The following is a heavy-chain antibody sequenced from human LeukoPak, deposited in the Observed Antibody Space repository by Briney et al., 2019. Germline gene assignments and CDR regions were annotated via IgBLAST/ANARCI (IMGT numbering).Heavy chain of an antibody. Sequence: SGGSLRLSCAASGFTFSSYAMSWVRQAPGKGLEWVTLISGDGGSTYYGDSVKGRFTISRDNSKNSLYLEMNTLRIEDTGLYYCAKDKGDGEYVDYWGQGTLVTVSS. CDR2: ISGDGGST. CDR3: AKDKGDGEYVDY. CDR1: GFTFSSYA. V-gene: IGHV3-43*02. J-gene: IGHJ4*02. D-gene: IGHD5-24*01.